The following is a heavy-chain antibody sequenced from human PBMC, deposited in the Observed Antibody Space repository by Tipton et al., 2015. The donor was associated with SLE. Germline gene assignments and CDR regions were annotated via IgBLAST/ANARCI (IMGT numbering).Heavy chain of an antibody. CDR1: GGSITSSGFY. J-gene: IGHJ4*02. CDR2: IDYSGRT. D-gene: IGHD5-12*01. CDR3: ARRTSGYAPDY. Sequence: PSLTCTVSGGSITSSGFYWGWFRQPPGKGLEWIGGIDYSGRTYYTPSLKSQVTISVATSKNQFSLKLSSVTAADTAFYYCARRTSGYAPDYWGQGTLVTVSS. V-gene: IGHV4-39*07.